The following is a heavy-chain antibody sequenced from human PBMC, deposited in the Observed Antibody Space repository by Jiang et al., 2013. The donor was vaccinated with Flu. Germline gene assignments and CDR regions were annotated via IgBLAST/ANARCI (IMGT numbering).Heavy chain of an antibody. V-gene: IGHV4-59*01. Sequence: SLTCTVSGGSISSYYWSWIRQPPGKGLEWIGYIYYSGSTNYNPSLKSRVTISVDTSKNQFSLKLSSVTAADTAVYYCARWGSYYDSSGPYYFDYWGQGTLVTVSS. D-gene: IGHD3-22*01. J-gene: IGHJ4*02. CDR2: IYYSGST. CDR1: GGSISSYY. CDR3: ARWGSYYDSSGPYYFDY.